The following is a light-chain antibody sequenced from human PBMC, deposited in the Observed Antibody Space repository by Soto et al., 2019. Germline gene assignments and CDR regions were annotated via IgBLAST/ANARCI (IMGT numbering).Light chain of an antibody. CDR2: GAS. J-gene: IGKJ2*01. V-gene: IGKV3-20*01. Sequence: EIVLTQSPGTLSLSPGEGATLSCRASQSVASSYLAWYQQKPGQAPRLLIYGASNRAAGIPDRYSGGGSGTDFTLTISRLEPEDFAVYYCQKYGSSSYTVGQGTKLEIK. CDR1: QSVASSY. CDR3: QKYGSSSYT.